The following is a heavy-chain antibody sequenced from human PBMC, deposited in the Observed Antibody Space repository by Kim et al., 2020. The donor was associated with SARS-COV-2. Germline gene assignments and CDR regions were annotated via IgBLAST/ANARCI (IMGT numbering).Heavy chain of an antibody. CDR2: INYNGRN. V-gene: IGHV4-31*03. J-gene: IGHJ6*02. CDR1: GGSISSGAYY. CDR3: ARGGDGTYNSYMRDYYYGMDV. D-gene: IGHD1-1*01. Sequence: SETLSLTYTVSGGSISSGAYYWSWIRQHPGKGLEWIGNINYNGRNHYNPSLQSRVSTSVDTSKNQFSLRLTSVTAADTAVYYCARGGDGTYNSYMRDYYYGMDVWGQGTTVTVSS.